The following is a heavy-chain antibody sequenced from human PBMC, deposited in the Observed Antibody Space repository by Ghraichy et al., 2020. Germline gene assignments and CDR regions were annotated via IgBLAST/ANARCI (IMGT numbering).Heavy chain of an antibody. CDR1: GTSITAYY. J-gene: IGHJ5*02. CDR3: ARERVVTRPGNWFDT. Sequence: SETLSLTCTVSGTSITAYYWSWIRQPAGKGLEWVGRIYTRGTTNYNPSLKSRVTMSLDTSKNQFSLKLTSVTAADTAVYFCARERVVTRPGNWFDTWGQGIPVTVSS. V-gene: IGHV4-4*07. CDR2: IYTRGTT. D-gene: IGHD4-23*01.